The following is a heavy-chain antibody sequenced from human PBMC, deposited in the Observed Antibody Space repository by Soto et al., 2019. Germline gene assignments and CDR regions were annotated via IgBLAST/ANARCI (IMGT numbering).Heavy chain of an antibody. Sequence: SETLSLTCTVSGGSISSGGYYWSWIRQHPGKGLEWIGYIYYSGSTYYNPSLKSRVTISVDTPKNQFSLKLSSVTAADTAVYYCARSPFGESFYYYYYMGVWGKGTTVTVSS. J-gene: IGHJ6*03. V-gene: IGHV4-31*03. CDR2: IYYSGST. CDR1: GGSISSGGYY. CDR3: ARSPFGESFYYYYYMGV. D-gene: IGHD3-10*01.